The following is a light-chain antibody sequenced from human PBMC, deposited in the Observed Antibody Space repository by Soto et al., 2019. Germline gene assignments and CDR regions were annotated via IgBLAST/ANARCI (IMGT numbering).Light chain of an antibody. Sequence: EIVLTQSPATLSLSPGERATLSCRASQSVGNNLAWYQQKPGQAPGLLIYGASSRATGIPDRFSGSRSGTEFTLTISSLQSEDFAIYYCQQYNNWPLTFGGGTKVDIK. V-gene: IGKV3D-15*01. CDR3: QQYNNWPLT. CDR1: QSVGNN. CDR2: GAS. J-gene: IGKJ4*01.